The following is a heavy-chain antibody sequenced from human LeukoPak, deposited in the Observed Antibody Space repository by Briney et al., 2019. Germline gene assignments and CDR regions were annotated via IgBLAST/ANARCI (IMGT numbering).Heavy chain of an antibody. Sequence: SETLSLTCTVSGGSVSSVSYYWSWIRQPPGKGLECIGYIYYSGSTNYNPSLKSRVTISVDTSKNQFSLKLSSVTAADTAVYYCARSNYDDYSNYGRFDYWGQGTLVTVSS. CDR1: GGSVSSVSYY. J-gene: IGHJ4*02. V-gene: IGHV4-61*01. CDR3: ARSNYDDYSNYGRFDY. D-gene: IGHD4-11*01. CDR2: IYYSGST.